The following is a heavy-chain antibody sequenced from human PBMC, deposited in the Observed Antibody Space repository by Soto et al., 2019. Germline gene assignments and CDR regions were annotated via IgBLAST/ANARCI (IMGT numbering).Heavy chain of an antibody. D-gene: IGHD6-19*01. V-gene: IGHV1-18*01. CDR2: ISGFNGNT. CDR1: GYSFTNYG. J-gene: IGHJ6*03. Sequence: QDQLVQSGAEVKKPGASVTVSCKASGYSFTNYGITWVRQAPGQGLEWMGWISGFNGNTHYAQKLQGRVTMTPDASKSTAYMERRSLRSDDTAVYYCARDRGVAPPVAGNTHYFFYMDVWGQGATVTVSS. CDR3: ARDRGVAPPVAGNTHYFFYMDV.